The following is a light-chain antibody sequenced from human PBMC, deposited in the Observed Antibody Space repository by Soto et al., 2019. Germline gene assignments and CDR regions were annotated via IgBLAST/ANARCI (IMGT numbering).Light chain of an antibody. CDR3: SSYTTSRTWV. CDR1: SSDIGVYNY. V-gene: IGLV2-14*01. Sequence: QSVLTQPASVSGSPGHSITISCTGSSSDIGVYNYVSWYQHHPGKAPKVMIYEVSNRPSGVSSRFSGSKSANTASLTISGLQAEDEAAYYCSSYTTSRTWVFGGGTKLTVL. J-gene: IGLJ3*02. CDR2: EVS.